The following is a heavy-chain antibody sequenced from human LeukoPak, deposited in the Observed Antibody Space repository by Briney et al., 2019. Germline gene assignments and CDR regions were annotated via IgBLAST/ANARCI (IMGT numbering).Heavy chain of an antibody. V-gene: IGHV3-30-3*01. CDR2: ISYDGSNK. CDR1: GFTFSSYA. CDR3: AREGGTSRLYPQVAMGAFDI. J-gene: IGHJ3*02. D-gene: IGHD2-2*01. Sequence: GGSLRLSCAASGFTFSSYAMHWVRQAPGKGLEWVAVISYDGSNKYYADSVKGRFTISRDNSKNTLYLQMNSLRAEDTAVYYCAREGGTSRLYPQVAMGAFDIWGQGTMVTVSS.